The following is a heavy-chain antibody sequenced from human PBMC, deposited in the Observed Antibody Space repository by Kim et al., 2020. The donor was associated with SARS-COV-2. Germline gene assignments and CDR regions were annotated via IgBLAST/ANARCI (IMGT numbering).Heavy chain of an antibody. J-gene: IGHJ4*02. CDR2: IDGRGATT. D-gene: IGHD5-12*01. Sequence: GGSLRLSCAASGFTFSNSPMSWVRQAPGKGLEWVSTIDGRGATTYYPGSVKGRVTISRDNSKNTLYLQMNNLRAEVTAVYFCATSGQLDNWGQGTLVIVSS. CDR1: GFTFSNSP. CDR3: ATSGQLDN. V-gene: IGHV3-23*01.